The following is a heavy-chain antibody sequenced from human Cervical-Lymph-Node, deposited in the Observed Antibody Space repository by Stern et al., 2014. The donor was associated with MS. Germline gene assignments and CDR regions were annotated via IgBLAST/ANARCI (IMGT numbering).Heavy chain of an antibody. Sequence: QVQLVQSGSELRKPGASVKVSCKASGYPFTSEAMNWVRQAPGQDFEWMGWINTDTGNPTYDQGFAGRFVFSLDASVSTAYLQIRDLKAEDTAVYYCTRGPMASFDFWVQGTLVTVSS. D-gene: IGHD5-24*01. J-gene: IGHJ4*02. V-gene: IGHV7-4-1*02. CDR3: TRGPMASFDF. CDR2: INTDTGNP. CDR1: GYPFTSEA.